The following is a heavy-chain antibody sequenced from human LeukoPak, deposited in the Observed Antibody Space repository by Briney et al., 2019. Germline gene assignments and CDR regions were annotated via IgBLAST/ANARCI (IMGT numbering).Heavy chain of an antibody. D-gene: IGHD3-22*01. CDR3: ARDLEITMIVVVTPSFDY. V-gene: IGHV1-2*06. J-gene: IGHJ4*02. CDR2: INPNSGGT. Sequence: ASVKVSCKASGYTFTGYYMHWVRQAPGQGLEWMGRINPNSGGTNYAQKFQGRVTMTRDTSISTAYMELSRLRSGDTAVYYCARDLEITMIVVVTPSFDYWGQGTLVTVSS. CDR1: GYTFTGYY.